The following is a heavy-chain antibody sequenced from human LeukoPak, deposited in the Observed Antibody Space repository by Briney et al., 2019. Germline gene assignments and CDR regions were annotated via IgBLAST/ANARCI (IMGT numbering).Heavy chain of an antibody. D-gene: IGHD6-13*01. CDR2: ISSSCSTI. CDR1: GFTFSSYE. Sequence: GGSLRLSCAASGFTFSSYEMSWVRQAPGKGLEWVSYISSSCSTIYYADSVKGRFTISRDNAKNSLNLQMNSLRAEDTAVYYCARDPPEAAAGRWEGSYWGQGNLVTVSS. J-gene: IGHJ4*02. V-gene: IGHV3-48*03. CDR3: ARDPPEAAAGRWEGSY.